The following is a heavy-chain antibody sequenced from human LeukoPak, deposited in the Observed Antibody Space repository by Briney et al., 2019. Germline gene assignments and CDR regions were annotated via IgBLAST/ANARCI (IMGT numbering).Heavy chain of an antibody. J-gene: IGHJ5*02. CDR2: IIPIFGTA. Sequence: SVKVSCKASGGTFSSYAISWVRQAPGQGLEWMGGIIPIFGTANYAQKFQGRITITADESTSTAYMELSSLRSEDTAVYYCARDWWKVTSLAVAGSNWFDPWGQGTLVTISS. CDR1: GGTFSSYA. D-gene: IGHD6-19*01. CDR3: ARDWWKVTSLAVAGSNWFDP. V-gene: IGHV1-69*13.